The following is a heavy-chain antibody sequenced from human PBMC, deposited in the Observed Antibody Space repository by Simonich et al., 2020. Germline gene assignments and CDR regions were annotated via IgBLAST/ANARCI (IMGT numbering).Heavy chain of an antibody. CDR3: ARGKGWKNAFDI. D-gene: IGHD1-1*01. V-gene: IGHV4-34*01. CDR2: INHSGST. J-gene: IGHJ3*02. CDR1: GWSFSGYY. Sequence: QVQLQQWGAGLLKPSETLSLTCAVYGWSFSGYYWSWIRQPPGKGLEGIGEINHSGSTNSNPSLKSRVTISVDTSKNQVSLKLSSVTAADTAVYYCARGKGWKNAFDIWGQGTMVTVSS.